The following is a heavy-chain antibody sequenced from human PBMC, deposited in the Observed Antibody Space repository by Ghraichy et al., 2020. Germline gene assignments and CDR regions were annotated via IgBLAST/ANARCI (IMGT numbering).Heavy chain of an antibody. D-gene: IGHD6-6*01. CDR3: ASLIAASDHWYFHL. CDR1: GGSISNSYYY. CDR2: IFYSGTT. J-gene: IGHJ2*01. V-gene: IGHV4-39*07. Sequence: ETPSLTCTVSGGSISNSYYYWGWIRQPPGKGLEWIGNIFYSGTTYYNPSLRGRVAVSVDTSKNQFSLKLSSVTAADTAVYYCASLIAASDHWYFHLWGRGTLVTVSS.